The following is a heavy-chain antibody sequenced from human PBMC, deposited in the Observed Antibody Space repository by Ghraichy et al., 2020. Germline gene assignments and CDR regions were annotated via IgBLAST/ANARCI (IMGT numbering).Heavy chain of an antibody. CDR3: ARHDAYYYDGSGYYNWFDP. CDR1: GGSISSGSYF. CDR2: IDYSGRS. V-gene: IGHV4-39*01. Sequence: SETLSLTCTVSGGSISSGSYFWGWIRQPPGKGLEWIGSIDYSGRSSYNPPLKSRVTVSVDTSQIQFSLKLSSVTAADTAIYYCARHDAYYYDGSGYYNWFDPWGQGTLVTVSS. D-gene: IGHD3-22*01. J-gene: IGHJ5*02.